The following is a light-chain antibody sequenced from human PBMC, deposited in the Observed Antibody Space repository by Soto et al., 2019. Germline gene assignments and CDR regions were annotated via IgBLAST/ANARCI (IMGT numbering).Light chain of an antibody. CDR1: RRKSGPGYD. Sequence: SRRKSGPGYDVHWYQHLPGTAPKLLIYSNTNRPSGVPDRFSGSRSGTSASLAITGLQAEDEADYYCQSYDSSLSGSVFGTGTKVTVL. J-gene: IGLJ1*01. V-gene: IGLV1-40*01. CDR2: SNT. CDR3: QSYDSSLSGSV.